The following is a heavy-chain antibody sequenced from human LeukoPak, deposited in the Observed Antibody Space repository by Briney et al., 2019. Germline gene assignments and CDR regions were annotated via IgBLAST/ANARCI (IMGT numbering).Heavy chain of an antibody. Sequence: SETLSLTCTVSGGSISSSSYYWGWIRQPPGKGLEWIGSIYYSGSTYYNPSLKSRVTISVDTSKNQFSLKLSSVTAADTAVYYCARDGDYYGSGSYYNGGAFDIWGQGTMVTVSS. J-gene: IGHJ3*02. V-gene: IGHV4-39*07. CDR2: IYYSGST. CDR1: GGSISSSSYY. CDR3: ARDGDYYGSGSYYNGGAFDI. D-gene: IGHD3-10*01.